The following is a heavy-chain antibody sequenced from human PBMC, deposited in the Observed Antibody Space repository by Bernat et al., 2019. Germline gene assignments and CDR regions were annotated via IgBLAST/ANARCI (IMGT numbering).Heavy chain of an antibody. Sequence: EVQLVESGGGLVKPGGSLRLSCAASGFTFSNAWMNWVRQAPGKGLEWVGRIKSNTDGGTTDHAAPVKGRFTISRDDSKNTLYLQMNSLKTEDTAVYYCMWGWLQGTAWGQGTLVTVSS. CDR1: GFTFSNAW. J-gene: IGHJ5*02. CDR3: MWGWLQGTA. V-gene: IGHV3-15*07. D-gene: IGHD5-24*01. CDR2: IKSNTDGGTT.